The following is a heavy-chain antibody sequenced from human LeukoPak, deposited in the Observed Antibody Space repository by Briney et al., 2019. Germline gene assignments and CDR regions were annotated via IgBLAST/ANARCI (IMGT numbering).Heavy chain of an antibody. CDR2: ISRSGGTT. CDR3: PKGGGDYVWGSYRFDY. D-gene: IGHD3-16*02. Sequence: GGSLRLSCAASGFTFSSYGMSWVRQAPGKGLEWVSAISRSGGTTYYADSVKGRFTISRDNSKNTLYLQMNSLRAEDTAVYYCPKGGGDYVWGSYRFDYWGQGTLVTVSS. J-gene: IGHJ4*02. CDR1: GFTFSSYG. V-gene: IGHV3-23*01.